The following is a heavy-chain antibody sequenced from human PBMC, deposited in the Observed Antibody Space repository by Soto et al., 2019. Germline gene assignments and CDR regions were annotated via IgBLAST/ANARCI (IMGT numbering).Heavy chain of an antibody. CDR2: IIPIFGTA. J-gene: IGHJ5*02. D-gene: IGHD2-15*01. CDR3: ARNIVVVVAALYNWFDP. Sequence: ASVKVSCNASGGTFSSYAISWVRQAPGQGLEWMGGIIPIFGTANYAQKFQGRVTITADESTSTAYMELSSLRSEDTAVYYCARNIVVVVAALYNWFDPWGQGTLVTVSS. V-gene: IGHV1-69*13. CDR1: GGTFSSYA.